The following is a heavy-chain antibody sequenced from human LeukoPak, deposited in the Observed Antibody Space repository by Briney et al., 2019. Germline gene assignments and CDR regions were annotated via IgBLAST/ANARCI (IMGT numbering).Heavy chain of an antibody. CDR2: ISGSGTGT. V-gene: IGHV3-23*01. CDR1: GFTFISYG. J-gene: IGHJ4*02. Sequence: GGTLTLSCSVSGFTFISYGMSWVRQAPGKGLEWVSAISGSGTGTYYADSVKGRFTISRDNSKNTVYLQMDSLRFEDAAVYYCARGVNVVDYWGQGTLVTVSS. CDR3: ARGVNVVDY.